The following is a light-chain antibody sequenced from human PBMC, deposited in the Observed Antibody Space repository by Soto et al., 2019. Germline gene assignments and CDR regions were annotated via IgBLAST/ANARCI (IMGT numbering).Light chain of an antibody. CDR2: DVS. J-gene: IGKJ4*01. CDR3: QQPSNWPPRLT. V-gene: IGKV3-11*01. Sequence: EVVLTQAPATLSLSPGETATLSCRASESVGTYLAWYQQRPGQAPRLLIYDVSNRATGIPARFSGSGSGTDFTLTISNLQPEDFAIYYCQQPSNWPPRLTFGGGTKVDI. CDR1: ESVGTY.